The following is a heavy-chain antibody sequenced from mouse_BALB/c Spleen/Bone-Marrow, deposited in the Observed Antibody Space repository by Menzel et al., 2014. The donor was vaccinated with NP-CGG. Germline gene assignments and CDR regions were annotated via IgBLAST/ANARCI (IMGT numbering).Heavy chain of an antibody. Sequence: EVQRVESGPDLVKPSQSLSLTCTVTGYSITSGYSCHWIRQFPGNKLEWMGYIHYSGSTNYNPSLKSRISITRDTSKNQFFLQLNSVTTEDTATYYCAREGAYYRYDYAMDYWGQGTSVTVSS. CDR2: IHYSGST. CDR3: AREGAYYRYDYAMDY. D-gene: IGHD2-14*01. V-gene: IGHV3-1*02. CDR1: GYSITSGYS. J-gene: IGHJ4*01.